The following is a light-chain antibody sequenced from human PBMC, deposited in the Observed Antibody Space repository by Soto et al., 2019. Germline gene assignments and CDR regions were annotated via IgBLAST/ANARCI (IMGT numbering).Light chain of an antibody. CDR1: QSVSSD. CDR3: QQFNYWPWT. V-gene: IGKV3-15*01. CDR2: GAS. J-gene: IGKJ1*01. Sequence: EIVMTQSPATLSVSPGEVATLSCRASQSVSSDLAWYQQKPGQAPRLLIYGASTRATGFSARFSVSGSGTEVTLTISSLQSEDLAVYYCQQFNYWPWTFGQGTKLEIK.